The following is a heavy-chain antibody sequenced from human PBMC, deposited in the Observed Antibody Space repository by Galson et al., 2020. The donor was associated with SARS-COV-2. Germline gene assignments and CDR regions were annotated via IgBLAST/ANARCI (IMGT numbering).Heavy chain of an antibody. J-gene: IGHJ3*02. CDR1: GGSISSGGYY. D-gene: IGHD3-22*01. Sequence: SETLSLTCPVSGGSISSGGYYWSWIRQHPGKGLEWIGYIYYSGSTYYNPSLKSRVTISVDTSKNQFSLKLSSVTAADTAVYYCARAHITMIVVVDAFDIWGQGTMVTVSS. CDR2: IYYSGST. V-gene: IGHV4-31*03. CDR3: ARAHITMIVVVDAFDI.